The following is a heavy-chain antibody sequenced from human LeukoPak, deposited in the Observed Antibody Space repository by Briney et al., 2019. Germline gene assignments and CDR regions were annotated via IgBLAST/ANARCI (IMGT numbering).Heavy chain of an antibody. D-gene: IGHD2-15*01. CDR3: ARDQSGSCSGGSCYSGLYFDY. CDR1: GFTFSSYG. Sequence: PGGSLRLSCAASGFTFSSYGMHWVRQAPGKGLEWVAFIRYDGSNKYYADSVKGRFTISRDNSKNTLYLQMNSLRVEDTAGYYCARDQSGSCSGGSCYSGLYFDYWGQGTLVTVSS. V-gene: IGHV3-30*02. CDR2: IRYDGSNK. J-gene: IGHJ4*02.